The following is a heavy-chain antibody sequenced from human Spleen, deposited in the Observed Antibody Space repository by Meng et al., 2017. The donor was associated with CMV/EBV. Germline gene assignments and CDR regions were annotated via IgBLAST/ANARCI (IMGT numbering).Heavy chain of an antibody. CDR1: GFIFSGYY. CDR3: ERDFSAVHNWFDA. CDR2: ISSSGSIK. V-gene: IGHV3-11*04. Sequence: CAGSGFIFSGYYMAWNRQAPGKGLEWVAYISSSGSIKKYEDYVEGRFTISRDNAKKSLYLQMNSLGAEDTAFYYWERDFSAVHNWFDAWGRGTLVTVSS. J-gene: IGHJ5*02. D-gene: IGHD1-26*01.